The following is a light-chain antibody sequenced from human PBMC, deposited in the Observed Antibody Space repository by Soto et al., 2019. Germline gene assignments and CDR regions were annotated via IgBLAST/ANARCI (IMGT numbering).Light chain of an antibody. CDR1: QSVSSSY. V-gene: IGKV3-20*01. CDR3: QQYGSSPNT. J-gene: IGKJ2*01. CDR2: GTS. Sequence: ESVLTQSPGTLSLSPGERATLSCRASQSVSSSYLAWYRQKPGQAPRLLIYGTSSRATGISDRFSGSGSGTDFTLTISRLEPEDFAVYYCQQYGSSPNTFGQGTKLEIK.